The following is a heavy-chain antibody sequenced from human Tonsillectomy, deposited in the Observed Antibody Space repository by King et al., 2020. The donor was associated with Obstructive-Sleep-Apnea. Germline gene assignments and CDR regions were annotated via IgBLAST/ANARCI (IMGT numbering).Heavy chain of an antibody. D-gene: IGHD5-12*01. V-gene: IGHV1-69*04. Sequence: QLVQSGAEVKKPGSSVKVSCKASGGTFSSYAISWVRQAPGQGLEWMGGIIPILGIANYAQKFQGRVTITADKSTSTAYMELSSLRSEDTAVYYCANRYSSYDYLDNYYYHGMDVWGQGTTVTVSS. CDR1: GGTFSSYA. CDR3: ANRYSSYDYLDNYYYHGMDV. J-gene: IGHJ6*02. CDR2: IIPILGIA.